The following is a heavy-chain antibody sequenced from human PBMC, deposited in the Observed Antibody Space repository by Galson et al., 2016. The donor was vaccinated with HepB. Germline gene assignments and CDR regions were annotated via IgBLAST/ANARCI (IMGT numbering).Heavy chain of an antibody. J-gene: IGHJ6*02. V-gene: IGHV3-53*01. CDR3: VGGTVDKPGLDV. D-gene: IGHD1-1*01. CDR2: IYSGGNT. Sequence: SLRLSCAPSGFIVSSNYMSWVRQAPGKGLEWVSGIYSGGNTHYADSVKGRFTISRDNAKNTLYLQMNSLRAADTAVYYCVGGTVDKPGLDVWGQGTTVTVPS. CDR1: GFIVSSNY.